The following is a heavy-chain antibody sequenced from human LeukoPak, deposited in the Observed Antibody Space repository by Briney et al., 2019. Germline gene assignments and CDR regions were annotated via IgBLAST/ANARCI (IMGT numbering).Heavy chain of an antibody. Sequence: GGSLRLSCAASGFIFSSYAMSWVRQAPGKGLEWVSAISGSGGTTYYANSVKGRFTISRDNSKNTLYLQMNSLRAEDTAVYYCAKEAAGIVVVPAAMMDSWGQGTLVTVSS. J-gene: IGHJ5*01. CDR2: ISGSGGTT. CDR3: AKEAAGIVVVPAAMMDS. V-gene: IGHV3-23*01. CDR1: GFIFSSYA. D-gene: IGHD2-2*01.